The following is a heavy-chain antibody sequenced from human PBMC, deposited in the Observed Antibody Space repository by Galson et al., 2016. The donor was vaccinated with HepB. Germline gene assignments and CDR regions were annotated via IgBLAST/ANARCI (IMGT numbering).Heavy chain of an antibody. V-gene: IGHV3-33*06. CDR3: AKNTLGYSSSWYYFDY. CDR1: GFTFYRYG. D-gene: IGHD6-13*01. Sequence: SLRLSCAASGFTFYRYGMHWVRQAPGKGLEWVAVLWYDGSNRYYADYVKGRFTISRDNSNNTLYLQMNSLRAEDTAVYYCAKNTLGYSSSWYYFDYWGPGTLVTVSS. J-gene: IGHJ4*02. CDR2: LWYDGSNR.